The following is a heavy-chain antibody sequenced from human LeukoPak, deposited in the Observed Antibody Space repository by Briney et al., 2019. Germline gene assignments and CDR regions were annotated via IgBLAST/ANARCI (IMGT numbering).Heavy chain of an antibody. CDR1: GFTFNSYA. CDR2: IFGSGGSA. V-gene: IGHV3-23*01. D-gene: IGHD6-19*01. J-gene: IGHJ4*02. CDR3: AKTTTGYSSGRYPGWPVDY. Sequence: PGGSLRLSCAASGFTFNSYAMYWVRQAPGKGLEWVSGIFGSGGSAHYADSVKGRFTIFRDNSKNTVYLQMNSLRAEDTAVYYCAKTTTGYSSGRYPGWPVDYWGQGTLATVSS.